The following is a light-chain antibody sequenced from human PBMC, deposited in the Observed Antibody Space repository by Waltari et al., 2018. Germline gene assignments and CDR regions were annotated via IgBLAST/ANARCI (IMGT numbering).Light chain of an antibody. CDR2: DVS. J-gene: IGLJ2*01. Sequence: QSALTQPASVSGSPGQSITISCTGPSSAVGSYDYVSWYQQYPGQAPQLIIYDVSNRPSGISNRFSGSKSGSTASLTISGLQAEDDAYYYCSSHTSSSTLVFGGGTKLTVL. CDR3: SSHTSSSTLV. CDR1: SSAVGSYDY. V-gene: IGLV2-14*01.